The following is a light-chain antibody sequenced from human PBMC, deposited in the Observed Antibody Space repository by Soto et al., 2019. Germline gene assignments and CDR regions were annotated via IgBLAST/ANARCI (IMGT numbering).Light chain of an antibody. CDR1: QSVSSN. Sequence: EIVMTQSPATLSVSPGERATLSCRASQSVSSNLAWYQQKPGQAPKLLIYGASTRATGIPSRFSGSGSGTEFTLTVSSLQSEDFAVYYCQQYNNWPPITFGQGTRLEIK. V-gene: IGKV3-15*01. J-gene: IGKJ5*01. CDR3: QQYNNWPPIT. CDR2: GAS.